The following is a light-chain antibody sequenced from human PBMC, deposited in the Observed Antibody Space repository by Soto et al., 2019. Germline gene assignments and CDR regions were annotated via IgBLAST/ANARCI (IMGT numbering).Light chain of an antibody. Sequence: DIPMTQSPSTLSASVGDRVTITCRASESIKTWLAWYQQRPGKAPNLLIYKASSLQSRVSSRFSGSGSGTEFTLIISSLQPDDSATYYCQQYNVYPYTFGQGTKVQI. J-gene: IGKJ2*01. CDR1: ESIKTW. CDR3: QQYNVYPYT. V-gene: IGKV1-5*03. CDR2: KAS.